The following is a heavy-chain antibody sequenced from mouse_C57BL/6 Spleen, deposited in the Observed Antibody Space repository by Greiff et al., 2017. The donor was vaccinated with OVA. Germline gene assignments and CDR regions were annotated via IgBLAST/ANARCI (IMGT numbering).Heavy chain of an antibody. CDR1: GYTFTSYW. CDR2: INPSSGYT. D-gene: IGHD1-1*01. CDR3: ARGYYGSSPYYYAMDY. J-gene: IGHJ4*01. Sequence: QVQLKQSGAELAKPGASVKLSCKASGYTFTSYWMHWVKQRPGQGLEWIGYINPSSGYTKYNQKFKDKATLTADKSSSTAYMQLSSLTYEDSAVYYCARGYYGSSPYYYAMDYWGQGTSVTVSS. V-gene: IGHV1-7*01.